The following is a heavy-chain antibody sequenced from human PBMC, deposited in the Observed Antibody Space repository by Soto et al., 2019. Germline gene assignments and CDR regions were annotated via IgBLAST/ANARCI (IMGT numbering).Heavy chain of an antibody. J-gene: IGHJ5*02. CDR2: ISSSASHI. Sequence: ESGGGLVKPGGSLRLSCAASGFSFSSYSMNWVRQAPGKGLEWVSSISSSASHINYADSVKGRFTISRDNAKKSLYLQMNSMRAEDTAVYYCARGYTGYCSGGTCYWFDPWVQGTLVTVSS. CDR1: GFSFSSYS. D-gene: IGHD2-15*01. CDR3: ARGYTGYCSGGTCYWFDP. V-gene: IGHV3-21*01.